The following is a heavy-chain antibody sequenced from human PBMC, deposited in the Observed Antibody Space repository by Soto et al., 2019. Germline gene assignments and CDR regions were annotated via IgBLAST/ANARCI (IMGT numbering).Heavy chain of an antibody. J-gene: IGHJ4*02. CDR1: GGTFSSYA. Sequence: GASVKVSCKASGGTFSSYAISWVRQAPGQGLEWMGGIIPIFGTANYAQKFQGRVTITADESTSTAYMELSSLRSEDTAVYYCARDLRSSWYNSPPYTFDYWGQGTLVTVSS. D-gene: IGHD6-13*01. CDR3: ARDLRSSWYNSPPYTFDY. V-gene: IGHV1-69*13. CDR2: IIPIFGTA.